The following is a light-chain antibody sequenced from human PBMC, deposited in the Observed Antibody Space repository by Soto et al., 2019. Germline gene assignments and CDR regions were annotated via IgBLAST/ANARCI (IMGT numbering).Light chain of an antibody. Sequence: ETVMTQSPATLSVSPGERATLSCRASQSVGSLLAWYQQKPGQAPRLLIYGASTRATGISGMFSGSGSGTEFTLTISSLQSEDSGVYYCQQYNNWPITFGQGTRLETK. CDR1: QSVGSL. CDR2: GAS. J-gene: IGKJ5*01. V-gene: IGKV3-15*01. CDR3: QQYNNWPIT.